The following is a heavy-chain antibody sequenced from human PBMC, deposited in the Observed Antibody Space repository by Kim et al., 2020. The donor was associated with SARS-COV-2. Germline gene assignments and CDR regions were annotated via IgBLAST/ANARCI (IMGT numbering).Heavy chain of an antibody. Sequence: VKGRFTISRDNAKNSLYLQMNSLRAEDTALYYCAKDIRFLGANYYYGMDVWGQGTTVTVSS. J-gene: IGHJ6*02. D-gene: IGHD3-3*01. V-gene: IGHV3-9*01. CDR3: AKDIRFLGANYYYGMDV.